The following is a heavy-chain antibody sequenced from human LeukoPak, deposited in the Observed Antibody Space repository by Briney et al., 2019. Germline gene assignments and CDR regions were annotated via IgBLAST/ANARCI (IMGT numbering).Heavy chain of an antibody. CDR3: ARSSGGDSSGYYSVRWFDP. D-gene: IGHD3-22*01. V-gene: IGHV4-39*07. CDR1: GGSISSSSYY. Sequence: PSETLSLTCTVSGGSISSSSYYWGWIRQPPGKGLEWIGSIYYSGSTYYNPSLKSRVTISVDTSKNQFSLKLSSVTAADTAVYYCARSSGGDSSGYYSVRWFDPWGQGTLVTVSS. J-gene: IGHJ5*02. CDR2: IYYSGST.